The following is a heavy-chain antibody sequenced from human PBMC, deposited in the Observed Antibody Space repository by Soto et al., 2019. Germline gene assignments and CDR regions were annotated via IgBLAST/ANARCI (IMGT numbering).Heavy chain of an antibody. J-gene: IGHJ4*02. CDR2: MKEDGSEK. CDR1: GFNFSRSW. CDR3: ARGFYTDY. V-gene: IGHV3-7*01. D-gene: IGHD3-3*01. Sequence: GSLRLSCEASGFNFSRSWMSWVRQAPGKGLEWVANMKEDGSEKYYADSVRGRFTISRDNAKNSVHLQMNSLRVEDRAVYYCARGFYTDYWGQGALVTVSS.